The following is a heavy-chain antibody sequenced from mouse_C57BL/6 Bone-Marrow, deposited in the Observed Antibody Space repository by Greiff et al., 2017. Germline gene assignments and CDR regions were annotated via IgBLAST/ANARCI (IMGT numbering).Heavy chain of an antibody. CDR1: GYTFTSYG. Sequence: QVQLQQSGAELARPGASVKLSCKASGYTFTSYGMSWVKQRTGQGLEWIGEIYPRSGNTYYNEKFKGKATLTADKSSSTAYMELRSLTSEDSAVYFCARYGNYWYFDVWGTGTTVTVSS. V-gene: IGHV1-81*01. CDR2: IYPRSGNT. CDR3: ARYGNYWYFDV. J-gene: IGHJ1*03. D-gene: IGHD2-1*01.